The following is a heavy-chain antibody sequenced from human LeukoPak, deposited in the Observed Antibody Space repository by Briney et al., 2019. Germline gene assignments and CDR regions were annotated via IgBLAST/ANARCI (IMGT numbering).Heavy chain of an antibody. CDR1: GVSFSGYY. CDR2: INHGGST. D-gene: IGHD6-13*01. J-gene: IGHJ6*03. Sequence: SETLSLTGAVYGVSFSGYYWSWLRQPPGKGLEWIGEINHGGSTNSNPLLRSRSIISVATSRNQFFLKLSFGTAAATAVYYWAGSSSWLYYYDYTDAWGKGTTVTISS. V-gene: IGHV4-34*01. CDR3: AGSSSWLYYYDYTDA.